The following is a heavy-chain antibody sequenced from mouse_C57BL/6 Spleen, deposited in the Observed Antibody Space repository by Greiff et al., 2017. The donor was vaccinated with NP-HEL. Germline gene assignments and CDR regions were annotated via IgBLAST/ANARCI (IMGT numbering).Heavy chain of an antibody. V-gene: IGHV14-3*01. J-gene: IGHJ2*01. D-gene: IGHD1-1*01. CDR1: GFNIKNTY. CDR2: IDPANGNT. CDR3: TTITTVIEDYFDY. Sequence: EVQLQESVAELVRPGASVKLSCTASGFNIKNTYMHWVKQRPEQGLEWIGRIDPANGNTKYAPKFQGKATITADTSSNTAYLQLSSLTSEDTAIYYCTTITTVIEDYFDYWGQGTALTVSS.